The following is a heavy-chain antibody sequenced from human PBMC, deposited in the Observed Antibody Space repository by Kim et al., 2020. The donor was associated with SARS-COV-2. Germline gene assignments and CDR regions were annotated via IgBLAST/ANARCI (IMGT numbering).Heavy chain of an antibody. CDR2: IYYSGST. CDR3: ARPHDYGDYEGAFDR. D-gene: IGHD4-17*01. V-gene: IGHV4-39*07. CDR1: GGSISNSSYY. J-gene: IGHJ3*02. Sequence: SETLSLTCTVSGGSISNSSYYWGWIRQPPGKGLEWIGSIYYSGSTYYNPSLKSRVTISVDTSKNQFSLKLSSVTAADTAVYYCARPHDYGDYEGAFDRWGQGTMVTVSS.